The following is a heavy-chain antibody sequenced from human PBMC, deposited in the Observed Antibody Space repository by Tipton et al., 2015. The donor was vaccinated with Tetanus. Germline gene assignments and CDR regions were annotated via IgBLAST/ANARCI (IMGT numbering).Heavy chain of an antibody. CDR1: GGSISSYY. CDR3: ARGDGSTLHY. D-gene: IGHD5-24*01. Sequence: TLSLTCTVSGGSISSYYWSWIRQPPGKGLEWIGYIYYSGSTNYNPSLKSRVTISVDTSKNQSSLKLSSVTAADPAVYYCARGDGSTLHYWGQGTLVTVSS. J-gene: IGHJ4*02. V-gene: IGHV4-59*01. CDR2: IYYSGST.